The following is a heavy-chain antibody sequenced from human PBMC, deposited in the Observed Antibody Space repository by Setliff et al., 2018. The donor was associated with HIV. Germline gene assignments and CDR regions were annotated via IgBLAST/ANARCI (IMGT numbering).Heavy chain of an antibody. D-gene: IGHD3-3*01. Sequence: SQTLSLTCAVSSGSISYNNWWTWVRQPPGKGLEWIGEIYHTESTNYNPSLKSRVTISLDKSKDQFSLELSSVTAADTAVYYCARDDTYDFWGGHGHLDSWGQGILVTVSS. CDR3: ARDDTYDFWGGHGHLDS. CDR2: IYHTEST. J-gene: IGHJ4*02. V-gene: IGHV4-4*02. CDR1: SGSISYNNW.